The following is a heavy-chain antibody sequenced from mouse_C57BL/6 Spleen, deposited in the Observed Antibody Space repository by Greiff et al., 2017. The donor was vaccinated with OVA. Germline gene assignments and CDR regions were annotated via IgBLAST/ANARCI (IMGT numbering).Heavy chain of an antibody. CDR2: ISDGGSYT. Sequence: EVQLQESGGGLVKPGGSLKLSCAASGFTFSSYAMSWVRQTPEKRLEWVATISDGGSYTYYPDNVKGRFTISKDNAKNNLYLQMSHLKSEDTAMYYCARVPGAMDYWGQGTSVTVSS. V-gene: IGHV5-4*01. J-gene: IGHJ4*01. CDR1: GFTFSSYA. CDR3: ARVPGAMDY.